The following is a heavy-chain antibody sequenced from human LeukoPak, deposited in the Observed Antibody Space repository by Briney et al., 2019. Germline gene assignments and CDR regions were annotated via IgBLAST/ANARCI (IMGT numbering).Heavy chain of an antibody. Sequence: SETLSLTCTVSRGSISSSSYYWSWVRQPPGKGLEWIASIYYTGSTYYNPSLKSRVTISLDMSKNEFFLTMNSVTAADTAVYFCTAEKNGSPHYWGQGTQVTVSS. D-gene: IGHD2-8*01. V-gene: IGHV4-39*07. J-gene: IGHJ4*02. CDR1: RGSISSSSYY. CDR3: TAEKNGSPHY. CDR2: IYYTGST.